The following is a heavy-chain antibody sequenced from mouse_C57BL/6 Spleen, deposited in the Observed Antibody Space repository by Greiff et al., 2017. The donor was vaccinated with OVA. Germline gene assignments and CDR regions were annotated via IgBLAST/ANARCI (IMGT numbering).Heavy chain of an antibody. CDR3: ARSLLRRDAMDY. D-gene: IGHD1-1*01. CDR2: IYPGDGDT. J-gene: IGHJ4*01. Sequence: VKLVESGAELVKPGASVKISCKASGYAFSSYWMNWVKQRPGKGLEWIGQIYPGDGDTNYNGKFKGKATLTADKSSSTAYMQLSSLTSEDSAVYFCARSLLRRDAMDYWGQGTAVTDSA. CDR1: GYAFSSYW. V-gene: IGHV1-80*01.